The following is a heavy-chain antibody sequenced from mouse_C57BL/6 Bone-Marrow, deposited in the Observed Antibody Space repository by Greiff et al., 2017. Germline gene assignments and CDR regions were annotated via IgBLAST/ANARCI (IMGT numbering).Heavy chain of an antibody. J-gene: IGHJ1*03. Sequence: VKLQESDAELVKPGASVKISCKVSGYTFTDHTIHWMKQRPEQGLEWIGYIYPRDGSTKYNEKFKGKATLTADKSSSTAYMQLNSLTSEDSAVYFCAILHYYGRGYFDVWGTGTTVTVSS. D-gene: IGHD1-1*01. V-gene: IGHV1-78*01. CDR2: IYPRDGST. CDR1: GYTFTDHT. CDR3: AILHYYGRGYFDV.